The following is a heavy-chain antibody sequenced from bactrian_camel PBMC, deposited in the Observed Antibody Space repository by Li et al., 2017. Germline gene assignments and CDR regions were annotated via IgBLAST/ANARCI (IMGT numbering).Heavy chain of an antibody. J-gene: IGHJ4*01. Sequence: DVQLVESGGGSVQAGGSLRLSCATSGYDFSSCNMGWFRLAPGKERERVAGIEVRGTTTYADSVKGRFAISKDNARNTLYLGMNSLKPEDTAMYYCAAHTSRCLTLSPDYNYWGQGTQVTVS. V-gene: IGHV3S42*01. CDR3: AAHTSRCLTLSPDYNY. D-gene: IGHD7*01. CDR2: IEVRGTT. CDR1: GYDFSSCN.